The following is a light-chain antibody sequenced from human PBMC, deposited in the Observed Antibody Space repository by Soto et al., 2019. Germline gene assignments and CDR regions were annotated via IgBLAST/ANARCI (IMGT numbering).Light chain of an antibody. Sequence: DIQMTQSPSTLSASVGDRVTFTCRASQSISNWLAWYQQKPGKAPTLLIYDASSLQSEVPSRFSGSGSGTEFTLAISTLQPDAFATYYCQQYMNYATFGQRTKVEIK. CDR2: DAS. CDR3: QQYMNYAT. CDR1: QSISNW. V-gene: IGKV1-5*01. J-gene: IGKJ1*01.